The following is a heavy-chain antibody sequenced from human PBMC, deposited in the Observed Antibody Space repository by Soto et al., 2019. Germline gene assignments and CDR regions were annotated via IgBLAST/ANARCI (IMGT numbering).Heavy chain of an antibody. D-gene: IGHD6-13*01. CDR2: ISAYNGNT. CDR1: GYTFTSYG. J-gene: IGHJ5*02. CDR3: ARDLKDIKGIAAAGNAKRRANWFDP. Sequence: GASVKVSCKASGYTFTSYGISWVRQAPGQGLEWMGWISAYNGNTNYAQKLQGRVTMTTDTSTSTAYMELRSLRSDDTAVYYCARDLKDIKGIAAAGNAKRRANWFDPWGQGTLVTVSS. V-gene: IGHV1-18*01.